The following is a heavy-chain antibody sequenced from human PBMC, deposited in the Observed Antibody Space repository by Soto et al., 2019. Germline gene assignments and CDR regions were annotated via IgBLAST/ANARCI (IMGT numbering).Heavy chain of an antibody. J-gene: IGHJ6*02. Sequence: SETLSLTCTVSGGSISSYYWSWIRQPPGKGLEWIGYIYYSGSTNYNPSLKSRVTISVDTSKNQFSLKLSSVTAADTAVYYCARSSWGESFYYHYATHVRGQATTVTVSS. D-gene: IGHD3-16*01. CDR3: ARSSWGESFYYHYATHV. V-gene: IGHV4-59*01. CDR1: GGSISSYY. CDR2: IYYSGST.